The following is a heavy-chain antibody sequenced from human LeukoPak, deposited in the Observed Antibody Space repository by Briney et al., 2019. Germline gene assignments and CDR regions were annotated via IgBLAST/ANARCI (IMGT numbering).Heavy chain of an antibody. CDR1: GYTFTSYA. J-gene: IGHJ6*02. V-gene: IGHV1-3*01. Sequence: ASVKVSCKASGYTFTSYAMHWVRQAPGQRLEWMGWINAGNGNTKYSQKFQGRVTITRDTSASTAYMELSSLRSEDTAVYYCARDPITYYGMDVWDHGTTVTVSS. D-gene: IGHD1-14*01. CDR2: INAGNGNT. CDR3: ARDPITYYGMDV.